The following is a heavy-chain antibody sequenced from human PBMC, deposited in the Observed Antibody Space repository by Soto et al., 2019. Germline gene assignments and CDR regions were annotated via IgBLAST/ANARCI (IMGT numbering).Heavy chain of an antibody. D-gene: IGHD2-15*01. V-gene: IGHV3-53*01. CDR3: AKDRRSGSCYSPGWCSNYGMDV. CDR1: GFTVSSNY. CDR2: IYSGGST. J-gene: IGHJ6*02. Sequence: VGSLRLSCAASGFTVSSNYMTWVRQAPVKVLEWVSVIYSGGSTYYADSVKGRFTISRDNSKNTLYLQMNSLRAEDTAVYYCAKDRRSGSCYSPGWCSNYGMDVWGQGTTVTVSS.